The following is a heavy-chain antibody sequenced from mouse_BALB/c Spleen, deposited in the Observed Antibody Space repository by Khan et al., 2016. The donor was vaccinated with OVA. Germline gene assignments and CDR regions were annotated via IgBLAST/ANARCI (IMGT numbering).Heavy chain of an antibody. V-gene: IGHV1-77*01. CDR1: GYTFTDYY. CDR2: ISPGSGDT. D-gene: IGHD1-2*01. J-gene: IGHJ3*01. Sequence: QVRLHQSGAELARPGASVKLSCKASGYTFTDYYINWVKQRTGQGLEWIGEISPGSGDTYYNEKFKGKATLTADKSSSTAYMQLSGLTSGASAVYFCARRNYFGYTFAYWGQGTLVTVSA. CDR3: ARRNYFGYTFAY.